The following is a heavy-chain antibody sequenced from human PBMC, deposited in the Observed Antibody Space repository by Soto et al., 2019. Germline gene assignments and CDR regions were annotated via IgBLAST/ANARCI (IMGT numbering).Heavy chain of an antibody. J-gene: IGHJ4*02. CDR3: ARGRVVEYDSSGYSFYFDY. D-gene: IGHD3-22*01. V-gene: IGHV4-31*03. CDR2: IYYSGST. Sequence: PSETLSLTCTVSCGSISSGGYYWSWIRQHPGKGLEWIGYIYYSGSTYYNPSLKSRVTISVDTSKNQFSLKLSSVTAADTAVYYCARGRVVEYDSSGYSFYFDYWGQGTPVTVSS. CDR1: CGSISSGGYY.